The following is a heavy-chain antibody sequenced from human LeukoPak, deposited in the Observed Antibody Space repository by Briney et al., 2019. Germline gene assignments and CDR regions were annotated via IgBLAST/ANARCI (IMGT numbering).Heavy chain of an antibody. CDR3: ARDVSLAAAGANWFDP. CDR2: ISSSSSYI. D-gene: IGHD6-13*01. J-gene: IGHJ5*02. V-gene: IGHV3-21*01. Sequence: GGSLRLSCAASGFTFSSYSMNWVRQAPGKGLEWVSSISSSSSYIYYVDSVKGRFTISRDNAKNSLCLQMNSLRAEDTAVYYCARDVSLAAAGANWFDPWGLGTLVTVSS. CDR1: GFTFSSYS.